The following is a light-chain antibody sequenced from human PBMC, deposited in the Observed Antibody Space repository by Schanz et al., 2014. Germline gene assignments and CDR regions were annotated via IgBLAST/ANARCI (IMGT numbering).Light chain of an antibody. V-gene: IGLV2-14*03. J-gene: IGLJ2*01. Sequence: QSALTQPASVSGSPGLSITLSCTGTSSDVGGYDFVSWYQQHPGKAPKLMIYDVTTRPSGVSDRFSGSKSGNTASLTISGLQPEDEAHYYCSSYRRNTTTTHVVFGGGTQLTVL. CDR1: SSDVGGYDF. CDR2: DVT. CDR3: SSYRRNTTTTHVV.